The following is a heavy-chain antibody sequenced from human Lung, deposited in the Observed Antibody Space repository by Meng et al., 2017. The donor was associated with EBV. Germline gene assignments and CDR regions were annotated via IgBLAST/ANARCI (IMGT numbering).Heavy chain of an antibody. CDR1: GGSISSGYC. Sequence: LRARGPRRGVRPEPLSLPCTVSGGSISSGYCWGWIHQPPGKGLEWIGTIFYTGNAYYSPTLKSRITLSADTSKIHFSLNLRSVTAADTAVYFCARHAEYGDYKSYFDPWGQGTLVTVSS. D-gene: IGHD4-17*01. CDR3: ARHAEYGDYKSYFDP. J-gene: IGHJ5*02. V-gene: IGHV4-39*01. CDR2: IFYTGNA.